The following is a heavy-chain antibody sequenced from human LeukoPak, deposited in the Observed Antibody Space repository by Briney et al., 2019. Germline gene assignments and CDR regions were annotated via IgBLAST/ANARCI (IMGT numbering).Heavy chain of an antibody. J-gene: IGHJ5*02. CDR3: TRGQDCSGGSCYLGDWFDP. CDR2: IRSKAYGGTT. V-gene: IGHV3-49*03. Sequence: GSLRLSCTASGFTFGDYAMSWFRQAPGKGLEWVGFIRSKAYGGTTEYAASVKGRFTISRDDSKSIAYLQMNSLKTEDTAVYYCTRGQDCSGGSCYLGDWFDPWGQGTLVTVSS. CDR1: GFTFGDYA. D-gene: IGHD2-15*01.